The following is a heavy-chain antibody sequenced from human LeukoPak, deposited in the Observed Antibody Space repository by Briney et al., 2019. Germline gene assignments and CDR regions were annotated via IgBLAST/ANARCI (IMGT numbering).Heavy chain of an antibody. CDR2: FDPEDGEA. V-gene: IGHV1-24*01. CDR1: GYTLTELP. Sequence: ASVKVSCKVSGYTLTELPMHWVRQAPGKGLEWMGGFDPEDGEAIYAQKFQGRVTMTEDTSTDTAYMELSSLRSEYTAVYYCATYTGLKYFQHWGQGTLVTVSS. D-gene: IGHD2-8*02. J-gene: IGHJ1*01. CDR3: ATYTGLKYFQH.